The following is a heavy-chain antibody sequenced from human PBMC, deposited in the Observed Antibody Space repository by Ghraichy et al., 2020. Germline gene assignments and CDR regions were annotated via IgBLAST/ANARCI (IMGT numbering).Heavy chain of an antibody. CDR2: TYYRSKWYN. CDR3: ARTLPEFRLVPAASFDP. J-gene: IGHJ5*02. Sequence: SQTLSLTCAISGDSVSSNSAAWNWIRQSPSRGLEWLGRTYYRSKWYNDYAVSVKSRITINPDTSKNQFSLQLNSVTPEDTAVYYCARTLPEFRLVPAASFDPWGQGTLVTVSS. CDR1: GDSVSSNSAA. V-gene: IGHV6-1*01. D-gene: IGHD2-2*01.